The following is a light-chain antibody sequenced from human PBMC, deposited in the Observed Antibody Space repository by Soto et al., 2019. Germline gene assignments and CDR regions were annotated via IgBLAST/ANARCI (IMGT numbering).Light chain of an antibody. J-gene: IGLJ1*01. Sequence: QSVLTQPASVSGSPGQSITISCTGTSSDVGAFIYVSWYQQHPGKAPKLMIYDVNNRPSGVSNRFSGSKSGNTASLTISGLQAEEEADYYCSSYTTSSSYVFGAGTKVTVL. CDR2: DVN. CDR1: SSDVGAFIY. CDR3: SSYTTSSSYV. V-gene: IGLV2-14*01.